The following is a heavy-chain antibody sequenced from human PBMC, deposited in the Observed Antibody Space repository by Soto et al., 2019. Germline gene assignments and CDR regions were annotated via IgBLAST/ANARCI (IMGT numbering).Heavy chain of an antibody. J-gene: IGHJ3*02. CDR2: INHSGST. D-gene: IGHD3-10*01. V-gene: IGHV4-34*01. CDR3: ARGRRGGNNAFDI. CDR1: GGSFSGYY. Sequence: QVQLQQWGAGLLKPSETLSLTCAVYGGSFSGYYWSWIRQPPGKGLEWIGEINHSGSTNYNPSLKSRVTITVEPSKNQFSLKLSSVTAADTAVYYCARGRRGGNNAFDIWGQGTMVTVSS.